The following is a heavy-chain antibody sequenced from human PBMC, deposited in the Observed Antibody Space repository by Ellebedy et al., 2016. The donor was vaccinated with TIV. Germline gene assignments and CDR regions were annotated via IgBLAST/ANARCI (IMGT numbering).Heavy chain of an antibody. J-gene: IGHJ4*02. CDR3: ARNRDSSGWYADS. CDR1: GFTFSNYA. D-gene: IGHD6-19*01. Sequence: GESLKISCAASGFTFSNYAMHWVRQAPGKGLEWVAVISYDGSDKHYADSVKGRFTLSRDDSKNTLYLQMTSLRAEDSAVYYCARNRDSSGWYADSWGQGTLVTVSS. CDR2: ISYDGSDK. V-gene: IGHV3-30-3*01.